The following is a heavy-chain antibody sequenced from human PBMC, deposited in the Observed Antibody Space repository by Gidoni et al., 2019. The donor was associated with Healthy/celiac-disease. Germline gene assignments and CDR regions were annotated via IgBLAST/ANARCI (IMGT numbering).Heavy chain of an antibody. CDR3: ARGGYCSGGSCYSEYYFDY. V-gene: IGHV3-48*03. D-gene: IGHD2-15*01. Sequence: EVQLVESGGGLVQPGGSLRLSCAASGFTFRSYEMNWVRQAPGKGLEWVSYICSSGSTIYYADSVKGRFTISRDNAKNSLYLQMNSLRAEDTAVYYCARGGYCSGGSCYSEYYFDYWGQGTLVTVSS. CDR2: ICSSGSTI. CDR1: GFTFRSYE. J-gene: IGHJ4*02.